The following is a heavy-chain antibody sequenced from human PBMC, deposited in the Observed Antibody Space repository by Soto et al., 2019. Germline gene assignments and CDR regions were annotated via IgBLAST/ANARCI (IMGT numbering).Heavy chain of an antibody. J-gene: IGHJ6*02. CDR3: ADPVPAANYYAYYDMDV. CDR2: ISGRGDTT. D-gene: IGHD2-2*01. CDR1: GFTFTYYS. Sequence: EVQLLESGGGLVQPGGSLRLSCVASSGFTFTYYSISWVRQAPGKWLEWVAHISGRGDTTDYADSVKGRFTISRDNSKSTLYLQMNRLRADATAVYYCADPVPAANYYAYYDMDVWGQGTTVTVSS. V-gene: IGHV3-23*01.